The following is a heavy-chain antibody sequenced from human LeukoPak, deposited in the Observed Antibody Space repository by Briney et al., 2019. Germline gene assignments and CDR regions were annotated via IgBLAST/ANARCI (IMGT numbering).Heavy chain of an antibody. D-gene: IGHD3-3*01. CDR1: GFPFRNNV. CDR3: AKTFPYGTTWYGFCDY. V-gene: IGHV3-23*01. J-gene: IGHJ4*02. Sequence: GGSLRLSCAASGFPFRNNVMTGVRQAPGGGLDWLAAIRGSGDTYYADSVKGRFTISRDNSKNMLYLQMNSLRAEDTAVYYCAKTFPYGTTWYGFCDYWGQGALVTVSS. CDR2: IRGSGDT.